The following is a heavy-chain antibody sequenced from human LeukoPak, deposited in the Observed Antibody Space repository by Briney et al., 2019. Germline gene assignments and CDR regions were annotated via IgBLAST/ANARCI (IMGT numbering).Heavy chain of an antibody. CDR3: ARDTTTFDY. CDR2: ISAYNGNT. D-gene: IGHD1-14*01. J-gene: IGHJ4*02. V-gene: IGHV1-18*04. CDR1: GYTFTGYY. Sequence: GASVKVSCKASGYTFTGYYMHWVRQAPGQGLEWMGWISAYNGNTNYAQKLQGRVTMTTDTSTSTAYMELRSLRSDDTAVYYCARDTTTFDYWGQGTLVTVSS.